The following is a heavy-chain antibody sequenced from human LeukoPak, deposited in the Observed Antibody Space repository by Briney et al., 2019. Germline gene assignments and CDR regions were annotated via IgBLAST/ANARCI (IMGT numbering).Heavy chain of an antibody. Sequence: GGSLRLSCAASGFTFSSYAMSWVRQAPGKGLEWVSAISGSGGSTYYADSVKGRFTISRDNSKNTLYLQMNSLRAEDTAVYYCAKGGDSSGFRPPTIDYWGQGTLVTVS. CDR3: AKGGDSSGFRPPTIDY. V-gene: IGHV3-23*01. CDR2: ISGSGGST. CDR1: GFTFSSYA. D-gene: IGHD3-22*01. J-gene: IGHJ4*02.